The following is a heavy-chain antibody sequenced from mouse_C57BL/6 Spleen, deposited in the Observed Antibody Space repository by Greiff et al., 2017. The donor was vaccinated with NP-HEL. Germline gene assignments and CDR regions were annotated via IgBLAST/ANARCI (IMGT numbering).Heavy chain of an antibody. CDR3: TCGGLHWFAY. CDR1: GFNIKDDY. CDR2: IDPEIGDT. Sequence: EVQLQQSGAELVRPGASVKLSCTASGFNIKDDYMHWVKQRPEQGLEWIGWIDPEIGDTEYASKFQGKATITADTSSNTAYLHLSSLTSEAPAVYFCTCGGLHWFAYWGQRTLVTVSA. V-gene: IGHV14-4*01. D-gene: IGHD3-1*01. J-gene: IGHJ3*01.